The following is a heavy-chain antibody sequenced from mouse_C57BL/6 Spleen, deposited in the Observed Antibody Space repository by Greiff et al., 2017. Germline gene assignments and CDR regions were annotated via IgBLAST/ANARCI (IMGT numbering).Heavy chain of an antibody. CDR1: GFTFSDYY. CDR2: INYDGSST. V-gene: IGHV5-16*01. Sequence: EVMLVESEGGLVQPGSSMKLSCTASGFTFSDYYMAWVRQVPEKGLEWVANINYDGSSTYYLDSLKSRFIISRDNAKNILYLQMSSLKSEDTATYYCARDPYYYGSPFDYWGQGTTLTVSS. CDR3: ARDPYYYGSPFDY. D-gene: IGHD1-1*01. J-gene: IGHJ2*01.